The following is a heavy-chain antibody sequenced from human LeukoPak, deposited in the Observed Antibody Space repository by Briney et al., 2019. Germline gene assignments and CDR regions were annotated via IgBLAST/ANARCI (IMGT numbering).Heavy chain of an antibody. CDR1: AGSISSGGYP. Sequence: PSQTLSLTCAVSAGSISSGGYPWSWIRQPPGKSLEWIAYIYHSGNTYYNPSLESRVTISEDRSKNQLSLKLSSVTAADTAVYYCARGGRSGSYGLDVWGQGTTVTVSS. CDR2: IYHSGNT. CDR3: ARGGRSGSYGLDV. V-gene: IGHV4-30-2*01. J-gene: IGHJ6*02. D-gene: IGHD3-22*01.